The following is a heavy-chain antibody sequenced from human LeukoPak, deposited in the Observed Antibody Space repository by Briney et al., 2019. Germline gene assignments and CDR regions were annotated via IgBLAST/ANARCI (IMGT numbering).Heavy chain of an antibody. CDR2: INPSGGST. J-gene: IGHJ5*02. Sequence: ASVKVSCKASGYTFTSYYMHWVRQAPGQGLEWMGIINPSGGSTSYAQKLQGRVTMTTDTSTSTAYMELRSLRSDDTAVYYCSVTLGPWGQGTLVTVSS. CDR1: GYTFTSYY. D-gene: IGHD1-14*01. CDR3: SVTLGP. V-gene: IGHV1-46*01.